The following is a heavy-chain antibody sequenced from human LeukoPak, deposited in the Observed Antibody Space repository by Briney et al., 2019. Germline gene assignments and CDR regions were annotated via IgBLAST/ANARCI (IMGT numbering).Heavy chain of an antibody. CDR2: ISGSGGGT. CDR3: VKSNNLGGDY. V-gene: IGHV3-23*01. CDR1: GFTFSSYG. D-gene: IGHD1/OR15-1a*01. J-gene: IGHJ4*02. Sequence: GGSLRLSCAASGFTFSSYGMHWVRQAPGKGLEWVSSISGSGGGTFYADSVKGRFTISRDNSKKTVYLQMRSLRVEDTAVYYCVKSNNLGGDYWGQGTLVTVSS.